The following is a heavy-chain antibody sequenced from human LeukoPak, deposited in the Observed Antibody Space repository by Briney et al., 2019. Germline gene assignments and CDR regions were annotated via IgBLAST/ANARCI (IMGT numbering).Heavy chain of an antibody. CDR3: ARDSDYYDSSGYYQGYYFDY. CDR1: GFTFRSYD. Sequence: PGGSLRLSCAASGFTFRSYDMSWVRQAPGKGLEWVSGISGSGGSTYYADSVKGRFTISRDNAKNSLYLQMNSLRAEDTAVYYCARDSDYYDSSGYYQGYYFDYWGQGSLVTVSS. V-gene: IGHV3-23*01. J-gene: IGHJ4*02. CDR2: ISGSGGST. D-gene: IGHD3-22*01.